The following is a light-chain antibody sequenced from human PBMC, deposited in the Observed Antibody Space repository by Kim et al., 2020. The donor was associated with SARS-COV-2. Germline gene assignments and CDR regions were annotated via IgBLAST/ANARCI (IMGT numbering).Light chain of an antibody. CDR2: AAS. CDR1: QDINNY. V-gene: IGKV1-27*01. Sequence: DIQMTQSPSSLSASVGDRVTITCRASQDINNYLAWYQQKPGKVPKLLIYAASTLQSGVPSRFSGSGSGTDFTLTISSLQPEDVASYYCQKYNSAPRAFGGGTKVDIK. J-gene: IGKJ4*01. CDR3: QKYNSAPRA.